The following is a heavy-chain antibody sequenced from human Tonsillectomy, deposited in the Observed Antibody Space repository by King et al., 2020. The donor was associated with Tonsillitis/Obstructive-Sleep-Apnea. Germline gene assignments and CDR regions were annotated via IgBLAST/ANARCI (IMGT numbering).Heavy chain of an antibody. Sequence: QLVQSGAEVKKPGAAVKVSCKASGYTFTAYYYVHWVRQAPGQGLEGMGRINPNSGGTNYAQKFQGRVTMTGDTSTSTAYMELSSLRSDDTAVYYCAGGDDFYYGLDVWGQGTTVIVSS. CDR2: INPNSGGT. CDR3: AGGDDFYYGLDV. D-gene: IGHD1-1*01. J-gene: IGHJ6*02. V-gene: IGHV1-2*06. CDR1: GYTFTAYY.